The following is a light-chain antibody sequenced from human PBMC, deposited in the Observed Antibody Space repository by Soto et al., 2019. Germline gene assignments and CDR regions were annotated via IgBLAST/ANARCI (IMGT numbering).Light chain of an antibody. V-gene: IGKV1-5*01. CDR1: QNISSW. J-gene: IGKJ2*01. CDR2: AAS. CDR3: QQFDGSPET. Sequence: DIQMTQSPSSLSASVGDRVTITCRASQNISSWLAWYQQKPGKAPKLLIYAASSLQSGVPSRFSGSGSGTDFTLTINRLEPEDFAVYYCQQFDGSPETFGQGTKVDIK.